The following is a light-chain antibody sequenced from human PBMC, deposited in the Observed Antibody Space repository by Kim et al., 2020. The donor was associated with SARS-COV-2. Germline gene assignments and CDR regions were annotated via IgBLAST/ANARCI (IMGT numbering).Light chain of an antibody. J-gene: IGLJ3*02. CDR1: SSNIGSYNY. CDR2: YVN. Sequence: GQSISISCTGTSSNIGSYNYVSWHQQHPGKAPKLMIYYVNKRPSGISSRFSGSKSGSTASLTISGLQAEDEADYYCSSFTTRSTLVFGGGTQLTVL. CDR3: SSFTTRSTLV. V-gene: IGLV2-14*03.